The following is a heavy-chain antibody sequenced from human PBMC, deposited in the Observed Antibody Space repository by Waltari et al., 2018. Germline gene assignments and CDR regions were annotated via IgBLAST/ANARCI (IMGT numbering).Heavy chain of an antibody. CDR2: INPNTGGT. CDR1: GYTLPASY. D-gene: IGHD3-22*01. CDR3: ARQKGYYDSSGYSLDY. Sequence: QVQLVQSGAEVEKPGASVKVSCLASGYTLPASYMHWVRQAPGQGLESMGRINPNTGGTNYARKLRGRVTMTRDTSISTVYMELTRLRFDDTAVYYCARQKGYYDSSGYSLDYWGQGMPVIVSS. V-gene: IGHV1-2*02. J-gene: IGHJ4*02.